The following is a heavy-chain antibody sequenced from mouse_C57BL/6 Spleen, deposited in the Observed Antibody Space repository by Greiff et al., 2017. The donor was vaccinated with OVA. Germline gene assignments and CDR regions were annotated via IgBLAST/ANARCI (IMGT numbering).Heavy chain of an antibody. J-gene: IGHJ3*01. CDR1: GYTFTSYW. D-gene: IGHD4-1*01. CDR2: IHPNSGST. CDR3: ARDLGRAWFAY. V-gene: IGHV1-64*01. Sequence: QVQLQQPGAELVKPGASVKLSCKASGYTFTSYWMHWVKQRPGRGLEWIGMIHPNSGSTNYNEKFKSKATLTVDKSSSTAYMQLSSLTSEDSAVYYCARDLGRAWFAYWGQGTLVTVSA.